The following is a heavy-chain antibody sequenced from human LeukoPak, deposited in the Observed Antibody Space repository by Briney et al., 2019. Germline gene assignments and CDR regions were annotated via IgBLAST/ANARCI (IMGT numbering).Heavy chain of an antibody. CDR2: IGSSSSTI. Sequence: GGSLRLSCAASGFTFGSFSMSWVRQAPGMGLEWASYIGSSSSTIYYADSVKGRFTISRDNVKKSLYLQMNSLRAEDTAVYYCARVGGRGIDYWGQGTLVTVSP. J-gene: IGHJ4*02. CDR1: GFTFGSFS. D-gene: IGHD1-26*01. CDR3: ARVGGRGIDY. V-gene: IGHV3-48*01.